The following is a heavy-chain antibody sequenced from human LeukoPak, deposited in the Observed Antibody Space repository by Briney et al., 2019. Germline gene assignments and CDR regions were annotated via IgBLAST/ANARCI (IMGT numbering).Heavy chain of an antibody. V-gene: IGHV3-21*03. CDR3: VKNGWLDY. J-gene: IGHJ4*02. CDR1: GFTFSSQN. D-gene: IGHD6-19*01. Sequence: GGSLRLSCAASGFTFSSQNMNWARQAPGKGLEWVAYISTSGDSTKCADSVEGRFTISRDNAENLLYLLMNSLRVEDTAVYYCVKNGWLDYWGQGILVTVSS. CDR2: ISTSGDST.